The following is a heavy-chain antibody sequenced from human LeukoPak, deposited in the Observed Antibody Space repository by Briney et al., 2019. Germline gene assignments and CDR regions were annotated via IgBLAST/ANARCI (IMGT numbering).Heavy chain of an antibody. V-gene: IGHV4-39*07. CDR3: ARDLVAGTIIDY. Sequence: SETLSLTCTVSGGSISSSSYYWGWIRQPPGKGLEWIGSIYYSGSTYYNPSLKSRVTISVDTSKNQFSLKLSSVTAADTAVYYCARDLVAGTIIDYWGQGTLVTVSS. J-gene: IGHJ4*02. D-gene: IGHD6-19*01. CDR2: IYYSGST. CDR1: GGSISSSSYY.